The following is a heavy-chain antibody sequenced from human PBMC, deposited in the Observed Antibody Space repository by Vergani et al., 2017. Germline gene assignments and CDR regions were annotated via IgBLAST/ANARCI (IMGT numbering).Heavy chain of an antibody. D-gene: IGHD3-22*01. CDR3: ARHSAYSDTRGYQCIHH. J-gene: IGHJ1*01. CDR1: GYYFSTSW. Sequence: EVQLVQSGAEVKKAGESLKISCKGSGYYFSTSWIVWVRQMPGKGLEWMGLIYPGYSDTRYSPSFQRQVTISVDKSINTAYLQWSRLKASDTAMYYCARHSAYSDTRGYQCIHHWGQGTLVIVSS. CDR2: IYPGYSDT. V-gene: IGHV5-51*01.